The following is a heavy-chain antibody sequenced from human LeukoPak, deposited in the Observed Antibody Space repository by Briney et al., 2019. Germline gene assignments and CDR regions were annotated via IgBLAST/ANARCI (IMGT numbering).Heavy chain of an antibody. CDR2: ISDTGTST. V-gene: IGHV3-23*01. J-gene: IGHJ4*02. D-gene: IGHD4-11*01. CDR1: GFTFSSYA. CDR3: AKRSPYSEAYFDY. Sequence: GGSLRLSCAASGFTFSSYAMTWVRQAPGKVLEWLSAISDTGTSTYYADSVKGRFTISRDNSKNTLYLQMNSLRGEDTAVYYCAKRSPYSEAYFDYWGQGTLVTVSS.